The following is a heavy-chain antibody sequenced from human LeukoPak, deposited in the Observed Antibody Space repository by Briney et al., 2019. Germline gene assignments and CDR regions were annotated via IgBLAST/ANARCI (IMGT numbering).Heavy chain of an antibody. J-gene: IGHJ4*02. V-gene: IGHV1-24*01. Sequence: ASVKVSCKVSGYTLTELSMHWVRQAPGKGLEWMGGFDPEDGETIYAQKFQGRVTMTEDTSTDTAYMELSSLRSGDTAVYYCATGRVEMATIPLYYFDYWGQGTLVTVSS. D-gene: IGHD5-24*01. CDR1: GYTLTELS. CDR2: FDPEDGET. CDR3: ATGRVEMATIPLYYFDY.